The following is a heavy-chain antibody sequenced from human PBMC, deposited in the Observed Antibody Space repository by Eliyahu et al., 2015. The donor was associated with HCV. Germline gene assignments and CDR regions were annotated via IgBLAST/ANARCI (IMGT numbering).Heavy chain of an antibody. D-gene: IGHD2-2*01. Sequence: QVQLVQSGAEVKEPGASVKVSCXASGFTFGTYAXDWVRQAPGQRLEWMGWISTGDGDTKYSQKFQGRVTITRDTSASAAYMELSGLKSEDTAVYYCARAGSTSWPYFDSWGQGTLVIVSS. CDR3: ARAGSTSWPYFDS. CDR2: ISTGDGDT. J-gene: IGHJ4*02. CDR1: GFTFGTYA. V-gene: IGHV1-3*04.